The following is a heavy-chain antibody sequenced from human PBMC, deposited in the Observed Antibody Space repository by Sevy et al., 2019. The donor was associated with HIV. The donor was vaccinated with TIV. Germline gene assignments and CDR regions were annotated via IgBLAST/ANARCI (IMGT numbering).Heavy chain of an antibody. D-gene: IGHD3-16*01. V-gene: IGHV3-23*01. Sequence: GGSLTLSCAASGLTFDTIGMSWVRQAPGKGLEWVAGITSGGATYYADSVKGRFTVSRDNSRNTLYLQLNSPRADDTAVFYCAGGDTPLITDLDYWGQGTLVTVSS. CDR1: GLTFDTIG. J-gene: IGHJ4*02. CDR2: ITSGGAT. CDR3: AGGDTPLITDLDY.